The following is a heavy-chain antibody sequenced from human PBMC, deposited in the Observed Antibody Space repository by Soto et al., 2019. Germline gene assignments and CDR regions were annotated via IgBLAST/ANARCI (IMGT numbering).Heavy chain of an antibody. Sequence: QVQLVQSGAEVKKPGSSVKVSCKASGGTFSSYTISWVRQAPGQGLEWMGRIIPILGIANYAQKFQGRVTITADKSTRTAYMELSSLRSEDTAVYYCAREGYCSSTSCLGRGWFDPWGQGTLVTVSS. CDR2: IIPILGIA. D-gene: IGHD2-2*01. CDR3: AREGYCSSTSCLGRGWFDP. V-gene: IGHV1-69*08. CDR1: GGTFSSYT. J-gene: IGHJ5*02.